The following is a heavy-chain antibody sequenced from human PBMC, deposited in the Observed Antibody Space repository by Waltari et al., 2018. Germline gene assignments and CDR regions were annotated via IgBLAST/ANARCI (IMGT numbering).Heavy chain of an antibody. CDR3: ARGSSLHCSSTSCYIRGVYFDY. CDR2: MNPNSGNT. J-gene: IGHJ4*02. CDR1: GYTFTSYD. D-gene: IGHD2-2*01. Sequence: QVQLVQSGAEVKKPGASVKVSCKASGYTFTSYDINWVRQATGQGLEWMGWMNPNSGNTGYAQKFQGRVTITRNTSISTAYMELSSLRSEDTAVYYCARGSSLHCSSTSCYIRGVYFDYWGQGTLVTVSS. V-gene: IGHV1-8*03.